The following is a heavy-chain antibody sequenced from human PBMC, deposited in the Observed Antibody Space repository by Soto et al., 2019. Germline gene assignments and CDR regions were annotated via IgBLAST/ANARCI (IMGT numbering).Heavy chain of an antibody. CDR1: GYSFTSYW. D-gene: IGHD3-10*01. J-gene: IGHJ6*02. CDR3: ARQPNYPPDSYYYYGMDV. CDR2: IYPGDSDT. Sequence: GESLKISCKGSGYSFTSYWIGWVRQMPGKGLEWMGIIYPGDSDTRYSPSFQGQVTISADKSISTAYLQWSSLKASDTAMYYCARQPNYPPDSYYYYGMDVWGQGTTVTVSS. V-gene: IGHV5-51*01.